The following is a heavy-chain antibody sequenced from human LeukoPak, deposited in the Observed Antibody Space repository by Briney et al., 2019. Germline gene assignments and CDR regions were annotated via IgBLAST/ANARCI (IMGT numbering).Heavy chain of an antibody. Sequence: PGGSLRLSCAASGFTFDDYDMHWVRQAPGKGLEGVSGISWNSGSRVYADSVKGRFTISRDNAKNSLYLQMNSLRAEDTALYYCAKDMVDVDTYALGYGMDVWGKGTTVTVSS. CDR3: AKDMVDVDTYALGYGMDV. CDR1: GFTFDDYD. J-gene: IGHJ6*04. V-gene: IGHV3-9*01. CDR2: ISWNSGSR. D-gene: IGHD5-18*01.